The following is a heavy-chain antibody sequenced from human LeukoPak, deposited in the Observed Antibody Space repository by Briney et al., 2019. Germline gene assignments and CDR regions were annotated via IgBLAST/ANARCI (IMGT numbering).Heavy chain of an antibody. V-gene: IGHV3-23*01. CDR3: AKDLRRDSSGYY. D-gene: IGHD3-22*01. Sequence: GGSLRLSCAASGFTFSSYGMHWVRQAPGKGLEWVSAISGSGGSTYYADSVKGRFTISRDNSKNTLYLQMNSLRAEDTAVYYCAKDLRRDSSGYYWGQGTLVTVSS. J-gene: IGHJ4*02. CDR1: GFTFSSYG. CDR2: ISGSGGST.